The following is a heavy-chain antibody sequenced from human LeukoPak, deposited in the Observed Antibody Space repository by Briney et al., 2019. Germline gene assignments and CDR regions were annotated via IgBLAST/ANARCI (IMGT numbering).Heavy chain of an antibody. CDR3: ARGADSSFDWYFDL. CDR1: GGSISSSSYY. D-gene: IGHD6-6*01. J-gene: IGHJ2*01. Sequence: SETLSLTCTVSGGSISSSSYYWSWIRQPPGKGLEWIGYIYYSGSTNYNPPLKSRVTISVDTSKNQFSLKLSSVTAADTAVYYCARGADSSFDWYFDLWGRGTLVTVSS. V-gene: IGHV4-61*01. CDR2: IYYSGST.